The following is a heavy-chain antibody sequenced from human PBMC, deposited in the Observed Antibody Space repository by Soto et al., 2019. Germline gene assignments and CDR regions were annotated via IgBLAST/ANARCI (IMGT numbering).Heavy chain of an antibody. CDR2: ISYDGSNK. CDR3: ARDSGDSSGYYYGRYFDY. CDR1: GFTFSSYA. Sequence: PGGSLRLSCAASGFTFSSYAMHWVRQAPGKGLEWVAVISYDGSNKYYADSVKGRFTISRDNSKNTLYLQMNSLRADDTAVYYCARDSGDSSGYYYGRYFDYWGQGTLVTVSS. J-gene: IGHJ4*02. D-gene: IGHD3-22*01. V-gene: IGHV3-30-3*01.